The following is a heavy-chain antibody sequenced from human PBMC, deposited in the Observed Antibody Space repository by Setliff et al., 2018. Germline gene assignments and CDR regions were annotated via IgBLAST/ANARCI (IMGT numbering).Heavy chain of an antibody. D-gene: IGHD6-13*01. Sequence: SETLSLTCAVYGGSFSGYYWSWIRQHPGKGLEWIGYIYYSGSTYYNPSLKSRVTISVDTSKNQFSLKLSSVTAADTAVYYCARDEGSSYFYGMDVWGQGTTVTVS. V-gene: IGHV4-34*01. CDR2: IYYSGST. CDR1: GGSFSGYY. J-gene: IGHJ6*02. CDR3: ARDEGSSYFYGMDV.